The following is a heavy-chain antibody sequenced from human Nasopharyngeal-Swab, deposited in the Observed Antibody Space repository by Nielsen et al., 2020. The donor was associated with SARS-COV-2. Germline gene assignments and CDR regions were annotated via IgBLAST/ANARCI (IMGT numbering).Heavy chain of an antibody. V-gene: IGHV3-53*01. CDR3: AKARIVVVPAAIGY. J-gene: IGHJ4*02. Sequence: GESLKISCAASGFTVSSNYMSWVRQAPGKGLEWVSVIYSGGSTYYADSVKGRFTISRDNSKNTLYLQMNSLRAEDTAVYYCAKARIVVVPAAIGYWGQGTLVTVSS. D-gene: IGHD2-2*02. CDR1: GFTVSSNY. CDR2: IYSGGST.